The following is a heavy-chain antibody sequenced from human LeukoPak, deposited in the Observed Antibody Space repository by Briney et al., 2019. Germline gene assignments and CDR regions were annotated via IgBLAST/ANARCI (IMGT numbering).Heavy chain of an antibody. V-gene: IGHV3-30*04. D-gene: IGHD6-13*01. J-gene: IGHJ4*02. CDR3: ARESAYKSSWFGWPPTPDMKYFDS. CDR1: GFTFSSSV. CDR2: MSSDGSDE. Sequence: PGRSLRLSCAASGFTFSSSVMHWVRQAPGKGLEWVALMSSDGSDEDYADSVKGRFTVSRDNSKSALYLQMNSLRDEDTAIYYCARESAYKSSWFGWPPTPDMKYFDSWGQGTLVTVSS.